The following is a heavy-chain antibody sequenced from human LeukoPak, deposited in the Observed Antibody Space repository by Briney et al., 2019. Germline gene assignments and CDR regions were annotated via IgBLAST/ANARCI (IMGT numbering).Heavy chain of an antibody. D-gene: IGHD3-10*01. J-gene: IGHJ6*02. CDR2: ISKSCSST. Sequence: GGSLRLSCGASGFTFTSYAMTGVPQAPGEWLEGVSGISKSCSSTYYADSVKGRFTISRDKSKNTLYLQLSSLRAEDTAVYYCANTLVRGSYNMDVWGQGTTVTVSS. CDR3: ANTLVRGSYNMDV. CDR1: GFTFTSYA. V-gene: IGHV3-23*05.